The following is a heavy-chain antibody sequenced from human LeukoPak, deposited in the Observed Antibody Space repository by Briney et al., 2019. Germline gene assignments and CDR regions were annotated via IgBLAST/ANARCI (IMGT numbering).Heavy chain of an antibody. CDR1: GFAFNTYS. Sequence: GGSLRLSCAASGFAFNTYSLNWVRQAPGKGLEWISYIGGGGDTTYYADSVKGRFTISRDNSKNTLYLQMNSLRAEDTAVYYCAKEMGLRLGELSFWGQGTLVTVSS. D-gene: IGHD3-16*02. V-gene: IGHV3-23*01. J-gene: IGHJ4*02. CDR2: IGGGGDTT. CDR3: AKEMGLRLGELSF.